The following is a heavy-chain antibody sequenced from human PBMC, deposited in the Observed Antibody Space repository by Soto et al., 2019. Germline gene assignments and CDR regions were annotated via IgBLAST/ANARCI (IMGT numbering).Heavy chain of an antibody. CDR3: ARVTRRSSAFDI. CDR2: IYYSGST. CDR1: GGSISSYY. Sequence: PSETLSLTCTVSGGSISSYYWSWIRQPPGKGLEWIGYIYYSGSTNYNPSLKSRVTISVDTSKNQFSLKLSSVTAADTAVYYCARVTRRSSAFDIWGQGTVVTVSS. D-gene: IGHD2-2*01. J-gene: IGHJ3*02. V-gene: IGHV4-59*01.